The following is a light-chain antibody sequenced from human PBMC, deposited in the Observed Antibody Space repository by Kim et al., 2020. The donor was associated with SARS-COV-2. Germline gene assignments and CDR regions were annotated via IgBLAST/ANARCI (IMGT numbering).Light chain of an antibody. CDR2: AAS. CDR1: EDISNY. CDR3: QQCYSAPWT. V-gene: IGKV1-39*01. J-gene: IGKJ2*02. Sequence: SASVGDTVTSTCRTSEDISNYLHWFQQKPGTAPKLLIYAASSLKSGVSPRFSGSGSGTDFSLTLTNLQPEDSATYYCQQCYSAPWTFGQGTKLEI.